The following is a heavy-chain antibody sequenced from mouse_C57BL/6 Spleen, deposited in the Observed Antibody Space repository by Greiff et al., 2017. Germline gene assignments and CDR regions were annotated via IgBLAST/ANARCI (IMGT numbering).Heavy chain of an antibody. CDR3: HYYGSSYWYFDV. V-gene: IGHV1-82*01. J-gene: IGHJ1*03. CDR1: GYAFSSSW. CDR2: IYPGDGDT. D-gene: IGHD1-1*01. Sequence: VKLVESGPELVKPGASVKISCKASGYAFSSSWMNWVKQRPGKGLEWIGRIYPGDGDTNYNGKFKGKATLTADKSSSTAYMQLSSLTSEDSAVYFCHYYGSSYWYFDVWGTGTTVTVSS.